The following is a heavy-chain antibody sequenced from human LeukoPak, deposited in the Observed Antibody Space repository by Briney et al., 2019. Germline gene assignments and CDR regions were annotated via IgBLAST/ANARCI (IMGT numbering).Heavy chain of an antibody. V-gene: IGHV3-30*04. J-gene: IGHJ4*02. CDR2: ISYDGSNK. CDR1: GFTFSSYA. CDR3: TRLSGDNWNYGGNFDS. D-gene: IGHD1-7*01. Sequence: GRSLRLSCAASGFTFSSYAMHWVRQAPGKWLEWVAVISYDGSNKYYADSVKGRFTISRDNSKNTLYLQMNSLKTEDTAVYYCTRLSGDNWNYGGNFDSWGQGTLVTVSS.